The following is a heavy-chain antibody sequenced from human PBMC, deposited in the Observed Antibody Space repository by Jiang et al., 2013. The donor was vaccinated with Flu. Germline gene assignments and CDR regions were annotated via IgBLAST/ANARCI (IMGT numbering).Heavy chain of an antibody. CDR2: ISYDGSNK. CDR3: ARDSRVTDYYDSSGYPGVFDY. J-gene: IGHJ4*02. V-gene: IGHV3-30-3*01. Sequence: VISYDGSNKYYADSVKGRFTISRDNSKNTLYLQMNSLRAEDTAVYYCARDSRVTDYYDSSGYPGVFDYWGQGTLVTVSS. D-gene: IGHD3-22*01.